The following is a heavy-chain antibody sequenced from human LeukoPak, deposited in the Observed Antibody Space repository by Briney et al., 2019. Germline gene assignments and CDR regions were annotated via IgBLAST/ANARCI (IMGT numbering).Heavy chain of an antibody. Sequence: SETLSLTCAVYGDSFRAYYWSWLRQTPGKGVEWIGEISYSGSTNYNPSLKSRVTISVDTSKSQFSLTLSSVTAADTAVYYCARGDYGNQRSNNWFDPWGQGTLVTVSS. CDR2: ISYSGST. V-gene: IGHV4-34*01. CDR1: GDSFRAYY. CDR3: ARGDYGNQRSNNWFDP. D-gene: IGHD4-11*01. J-gene: IGHJ5*02.